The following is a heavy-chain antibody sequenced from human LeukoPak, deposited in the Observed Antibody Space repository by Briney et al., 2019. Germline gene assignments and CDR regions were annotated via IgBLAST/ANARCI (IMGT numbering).Heavy chain of an antibody. J-gene: IGHJ6*02. CDR2: ISYDGSNK. D-gene: IGHD3-22*01. Sequence: GTSLRLSCAASGFIFNTYGVHWVRLAPGKGLEWVAVISYDGSNKYYADSVKGRFTISRDNSKNTLYLQMNSLRAEDTAVYYCAREGLVGITMIGMDVWGQGTTVTVSS. CDR3: AREGLVGITMIGMDV. CDR1: GFIFNTYG. V-gene: IGHV3-30*03.